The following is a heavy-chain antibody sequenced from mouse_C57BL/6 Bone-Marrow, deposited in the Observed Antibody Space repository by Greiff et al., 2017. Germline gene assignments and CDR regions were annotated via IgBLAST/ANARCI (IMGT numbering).Heavy chain of an antibody. CDR1: GFNIKDDY. V-gene: IGHV14-4*01. Sequence: VQLQQSGAELVRPGASVKLSCTASGFNIKDDYMHWVKQRPEQGLEWIGWIDPENGDTEYASKFQGTATLTAATSSNTAYLQLSSLTSEDTAVYYCTHTWGIDYWGQGTTLTVSS. CDR3: THTWGIDY. J-gene: IGHJ2*01. CDR2: IDPENGDT.